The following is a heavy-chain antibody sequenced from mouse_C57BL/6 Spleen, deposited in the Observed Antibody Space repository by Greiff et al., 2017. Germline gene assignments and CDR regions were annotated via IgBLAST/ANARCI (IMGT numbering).Heavy chain of an antibody. D-gene: IGHD1-1*01. Sequence: QVQLQQSGPELVKPGASVKISCKASGYAFSSSWMNWVKQRPGKGLEWIGRIYTGDGDTNYNGKFKGKTTLTADKTSSTAYMQLSSLTSEDSAVYFCARSGGSSLYFDYWGQGTTLTVSS. V-gene: IGHV1-82*01. CDR1: GYAFSSSW. CDR2: IYTGDGDT. J-gene: IGHJ2*01. CDR3: ARSGGSSLYFDY.